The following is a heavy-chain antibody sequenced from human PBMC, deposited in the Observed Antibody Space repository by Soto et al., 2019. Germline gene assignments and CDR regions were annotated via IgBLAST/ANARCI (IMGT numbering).Heavy chain of an antibody. CDR3: ERIVVGVTIDY. J-gene: IGHJ4*02. CDR2: ISYTGDT. Sequence: QVQLRESGPGLLKPSETLSLTCTVSGDSVSSDGYFWTWVRQPPGKGLEWIAYISYTGDTNYNPSLKIRVTISVDTSRNQFSLKVRSVSAADTAMYFCERIVVGVTIDYWGQGTLVTVSS. CDR1: GDSVSSDGYF. D-gene: IGHD1-26*01. V-gene: IGHV4-61*08.